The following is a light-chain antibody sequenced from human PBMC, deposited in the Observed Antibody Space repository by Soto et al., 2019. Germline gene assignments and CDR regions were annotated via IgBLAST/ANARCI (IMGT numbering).Light chain of an antibody. CDR1: QSISSW. CDR3: QQYNSYSPWT. Sequence: EIQMSESPSTRSAWVADRFTITCRASQSISSWLAWYQRKPGKAPKLLIYKASSLESGVPSRFSGSGSGTEFTLTISRLPPDDFATYYCQQYNSYSPWTFGQGTKVDIK. V-gene: IGKV1-5*03. J-gene: IGKJ1*01. CDR2: KAS.